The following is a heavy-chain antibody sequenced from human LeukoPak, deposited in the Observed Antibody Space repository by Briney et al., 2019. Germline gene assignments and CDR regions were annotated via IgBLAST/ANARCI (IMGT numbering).Heavy chain of an antibody. V-gene: IGHV4-30-2*01. D-gene: IGHD6-6*01. CDR2: IYHSGST. J-gene: IGHJ4*02. Sequence: PSQTLSLTCTVSGGSISSGGYYWSWIRQPPGKGLEWIGYIYHSGSTYYNPSLKSRVTISVDRSKNQFSLKLSSVTAADTAVYYCARVGPYSSFLGRWELLYYFDYWGQGTLVTVSS. CDR3: ARVGPYSSFLGRWELLYYFDY. CDR1: GGSISSGGYY.